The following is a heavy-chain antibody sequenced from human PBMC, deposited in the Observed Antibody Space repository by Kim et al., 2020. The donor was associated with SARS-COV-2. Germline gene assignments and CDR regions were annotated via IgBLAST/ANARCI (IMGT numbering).Heavy chain of an antibody. CDR1: GASISSSGYY. Sequence: SETLSLTCTVSGASISSSGYYWGWIRQPPGKGLEWIGSVYYTGSTYYNPSLKSRVTISVDTSKNQFSLKLSSVTAADTAVYYCARHFPGSSMGFLGLFLFDYWGQGTLVTVSS. J-gene: IGHJ4*02. CDR2: VYYTGST. CDR3: ARHFPGSSMGFLGLFLFDY. V-gene: IGHV4-39*01. D-gene: IGHD2-21*01.